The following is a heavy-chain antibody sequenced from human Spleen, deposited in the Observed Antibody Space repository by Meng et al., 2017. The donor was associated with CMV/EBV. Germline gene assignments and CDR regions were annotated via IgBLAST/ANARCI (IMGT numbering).Heavy chain of an antibody. Sequence: ASVKVSCKASGYTFTSYYIHWVRQAPGQGLEWMGIINPVSGVTTYAQKFQGRVTMARDTSTTTVHMEMSSLRSDDTAVYYCARASQYYHRSRYYYYFDQWGQGTLVTVSS. CDR2: INPVSGVT. D-gene: IGHD3-22*01. V-gene: IGHV1-46*01. CDR1: GYTFTSYY. CDR3: ARASQYYHRSRYYYYFDQ. J-gene: IGHJ4*02.